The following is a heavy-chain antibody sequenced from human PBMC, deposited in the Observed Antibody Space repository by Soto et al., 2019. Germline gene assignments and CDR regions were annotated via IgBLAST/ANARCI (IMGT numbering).Heavy chain of an antibody. D-gene: IGHD3-10*01. J-gene: IGHJ6*02. V-gene: IGHV5-51*01. CDR2: IYPGDSDA. Sequence: PGASLKISCKCSGYRFTSYCIGWVRQMPGKGLEWMGIIYPGDSDARYSKSFQGQVTISVDKSISTAYLQWSSLKASDSAMYYCERPQGAGDSGDYYYGMDVWGQGTTVTVSS. CDR3: ERPQGAGDSGDYYYGMDV. CDR1: GYRFTSYC.